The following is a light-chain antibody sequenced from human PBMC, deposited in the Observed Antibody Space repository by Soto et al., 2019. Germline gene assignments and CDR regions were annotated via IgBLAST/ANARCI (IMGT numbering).Light chain of an antibody. CDR1: SGDIGSYNR. CDR2: EVT. V-gene: IGLV2-14*01. J-gene: IGLJ1*01. CDR3: SSYTNINTRPCV. Sequence: QSALTQPASVSGSPGQSITIFCTGTSGDIGSYNRVSWYQQHPGKAPKLIIYEVTDRPSGVSHRFSGSKSGNTASLTISGLQAEDEAEYYCSSYTNINTRPCVFGSGTKVTVL.